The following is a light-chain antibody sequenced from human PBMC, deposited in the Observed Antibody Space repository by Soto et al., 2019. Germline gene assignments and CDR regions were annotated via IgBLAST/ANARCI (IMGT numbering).Light chain of an antibody. CDR2: DAS. J-gene: IGKJ5*01. Sequence: DIQMTQSPSSLSASVGDRVTITCQASQDISNHLNWYQQKPGKAPKLLIYDASNLETGVPSRFIGSGSGTDFSVTISSLQPEDFATYYCQQYYNFPITFGQGTRLEIK. V-gene: IGKV1-33*01. CDR3: QQYYNFPIT. CDR1: QDISNH.